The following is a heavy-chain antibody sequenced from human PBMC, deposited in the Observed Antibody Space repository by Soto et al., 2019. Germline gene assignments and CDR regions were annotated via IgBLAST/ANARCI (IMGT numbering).Heavy chain of an antibody. CDR3: ETENLDYGDTSDN. CDR1: GGSISSYY. CDR2: IYYSGST. V-gene: IGHV4-59*01. D-gene: IGHD4-17*01. Sequence: SETLSLTCTVSGGSISSYYWSWIRQPPGKGLEWIGYIYYSGSTNYNPSLKSRLTISVDTSKSQFSLKLTSVTAADTAVYFCETENLDYGDTSDNWGQGTLVTVSS. J-gene: IGHJ4*02.